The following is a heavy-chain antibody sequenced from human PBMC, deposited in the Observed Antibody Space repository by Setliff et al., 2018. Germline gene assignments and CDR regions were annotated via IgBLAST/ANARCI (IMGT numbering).Heavy chain of an antibody. Sequence: ASVKVSCKTSGYTFTDYGISWVRQAPGQRLEWVGWIRASNGETDYAQKFRGRVTMTTYTSTSTAYMEMRSLTSDDTAVYYCARDEIRPITPDYWGQGTLVTVSS. J-gene: IGHJ4*02. CDR1: GYTFTDYG. V-gene: IGHV1-18*01. CDR2: IRASNGET. CDR3: ARDEIRPITPDY. D-gene: IGHD1-20*01.